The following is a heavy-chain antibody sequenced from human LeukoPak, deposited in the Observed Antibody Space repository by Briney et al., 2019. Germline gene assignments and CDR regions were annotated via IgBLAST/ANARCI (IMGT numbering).Heavy chain of an antibody. CDR2: INHSGST. J-gene: IGHJ4*02. V-gene: IGHV4-34*01. CDR1: GGSFSGYY. Sequence: SETLSLTCAVYGGSFSGYYWSWIRQPPGKGLEWIGEINHSGSTNYNPSLKSRVTISVDTSKNQFSLKLSSVTAADTAVYYCARARGRVYAPGYFDYWGQGTLVTVSS. D-gene: IGHD2/OR15-2a*01. CDR3: ARARGRVYAPGYFDY.